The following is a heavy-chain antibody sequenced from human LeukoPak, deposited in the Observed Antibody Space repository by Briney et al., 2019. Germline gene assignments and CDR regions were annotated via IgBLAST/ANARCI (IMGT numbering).Heavy chain of an antibody. CDR1: LFTFSNYG. D-gene: IGHD6-19*01. Sequence: GGSLRLSRASSLFTFSNYGMAGFRQAPGRGREGVSTINIRADETHYADSVKGRFTISRDNSKSTLALQMTSLRVDDTAVYYCERDPSEYEYNRGWYRDFWGQGSQVIVSS. CDR2: INIRADET. V-gene: IGHV3-23*01. CDR3: ERDPSEYEYNRGWYRDF. J-gene: IGHJ4*02.